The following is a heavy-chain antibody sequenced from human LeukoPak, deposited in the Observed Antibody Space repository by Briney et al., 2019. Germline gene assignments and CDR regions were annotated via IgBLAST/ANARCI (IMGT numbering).Heavy chain of an antibody. V-gene: IGHV4-39*01. CDR3: ATYSNYGHTEGDLFDY. Sequence: SETLSLTCTVSGASITSSNYYWLWLRQPPGKGLEWIGSIYYSGSTYYNPSLKSRLTISVDTSKNQFSLKLSSVTAADTAVYYCATYSNYGHTEGDLFDYWGQGTLVTVSS. CDR2: IYYSGST. CDR1: GASITSSNYY. D-gene: IGHD4-11*01. J-gene: IGHJ4*02.